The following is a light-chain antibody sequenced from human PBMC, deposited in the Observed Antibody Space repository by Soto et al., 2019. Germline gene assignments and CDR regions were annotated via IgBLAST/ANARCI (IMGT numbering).Light chain of an antibody. CDR2: AAS. CDR3: HQYYSYPFT. J-gene: IGKJ3*01. Sequence: AIRMTQSPSSFSASTGDRVTITCRASQGISSYLAWYQQKPGKAPKLLIYAASTLPSGVPSRFSGSGSGTDFTLTISCLQSEDFATYYCHQYYSYPFTFGPGTKVDIK. V-gene: IGKV1-8*01. CDR1: QGISSY.